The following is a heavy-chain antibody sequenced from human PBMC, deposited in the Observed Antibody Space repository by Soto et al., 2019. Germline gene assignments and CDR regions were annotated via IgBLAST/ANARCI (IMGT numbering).Heavy chain of an antibody. V-gene: IGHV3-30*03. CDR1: GFTFSSYG. J-gene: IGHJ5*02. CDR3: ATSATVTMDWFAP. D-gene: IGHD4-4*01. Sequence: QVQLVESGGGVVQPGRSLRLSCAASGFTFSSYGMHWVRQAPGKGLEWVAVISYDGSNKYYADSVKGRFTISRDNSKNTLYLQMNSLRAEDTAVYYCATSATVTMDWFAPWGQGTLVTVSS. CDR2: ISYDGSNK.